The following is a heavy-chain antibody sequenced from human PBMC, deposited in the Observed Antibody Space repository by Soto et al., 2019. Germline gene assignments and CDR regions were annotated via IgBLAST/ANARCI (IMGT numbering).Heavy chain of an antibody. V-gene: IGHV3-30*18. CDR2: ISYDGSNK. CDR1: GFTFSIYG. CDR3: AKDPNTEVWFDP. J-gene: IGHJ5*02. Sequence: QPGGSLRLSCAASGFTFSIYGMHWVRHAPGKGLEWVAVISYDGSNKYYADSVKGRFTISRDNSKNTLYLQMNSLRAEDTAVYYCAKDPNTEVWFDPWGQGTLVTVSS.